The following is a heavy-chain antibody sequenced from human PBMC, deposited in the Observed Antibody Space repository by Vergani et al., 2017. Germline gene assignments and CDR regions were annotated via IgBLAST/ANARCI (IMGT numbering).Heavy chain of an antibody. V-gene: IGHV1-46*01. J-gene: IGHJ4*02. Sequence: QVQLVQSGAEVKKPGALVKASCKASGYTFTSYYLHWVRQAPGQGLEWMGIINPSGGSTSYAQKFQGIVTMTRETSTSTVYMELSSLRSEDTAVYYCARVPGATTREDYGGQGTLVTVSS. CDR2: INPSGGST. CDR3: ARVPGATTREDY. D-gene: IGHD5-24*01. CDR1: GYTFTSYY.